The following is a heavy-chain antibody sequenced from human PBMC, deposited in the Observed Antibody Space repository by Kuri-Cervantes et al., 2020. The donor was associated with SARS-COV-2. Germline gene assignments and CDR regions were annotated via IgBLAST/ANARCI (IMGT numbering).Heavy chain of an antibody. CDR2: IYPGDSDT. D-gene: IGHD4-17*01. CDR1: GYSFTSYW. V-gene: IGHV5-51*01. CDR3: ARRAYGEQVDYYYLDV. Sequence: GSLRISCKGSGYSFTSYWIGWVRQMPGKGLEGMGIIYPGDSDTRYSPSFQGQVTISADKSISTALLQWSSLKASDTAMYYCARRAYGEQVDYYYLDVWGKGTTVTVSS. J-gene: IGHJ6*03.